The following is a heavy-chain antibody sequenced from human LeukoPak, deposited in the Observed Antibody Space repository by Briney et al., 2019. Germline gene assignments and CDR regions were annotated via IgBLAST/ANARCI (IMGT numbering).Heavy chain of an antibody. V-gene: IGHV4-59*01. J-gene: IGHJ4*02. CDR1: GGSMSSYY. CDR2: IYYSGST. CDR3: ARDRWRLQPDY. Sequence: PSETLSPTCTVSGGSMSSYYWSWIRQPPGKGVEWIGSIYYSGSTNYNPSLKNRVTISVDTPKNQFSLKLTSVTAADTAVYYCARDRWRLQPDYWGQGILVTVSS. D-gene: IGHD5-24*01.